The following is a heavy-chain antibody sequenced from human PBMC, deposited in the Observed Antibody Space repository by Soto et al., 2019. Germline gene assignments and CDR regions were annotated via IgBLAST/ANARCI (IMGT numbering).Heavy chain of an antibody. D-gene: IGHD1-26*01. CDR1: GFIFGSYA. Sequence: GGSLRLSCAASGFIFGSYAMGWVRQAPGKGLEWVSDISASGDFTFYADSVKGRFTISRDNSKNTVYLELNNLSAEDTAVYHCAKNQGVELVPLATVDWFDPWGQGSVVTVSS. J-gene: IGHJ5*02. CDR3: AKNQGVELVPLATVDWFDP. CDR2: ISASGDFT. V-gene: IGHV3-23*01.